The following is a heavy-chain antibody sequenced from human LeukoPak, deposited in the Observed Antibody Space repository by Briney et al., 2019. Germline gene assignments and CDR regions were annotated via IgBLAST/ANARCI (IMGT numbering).Heavy chain of an antibody. Sequence: GGSLRLSCAASGFTFSSYAMSWFRQAPGKGLEWVSAISGSGGSTYYADSVKGRFTISRDNSKNTLYLQMNSLIADDTAVYYCANDNNTMIVVVRDIDYWGQGTLVTVSS. V-gene: IGHV3-23*01. CDR3: ANDNNTMIVVVRDIDY. D-gene: IGHD3-22*01. J-gene: IGHJ4*02. CDR2: ISGSGGST. CDR1: GFTFSSYA.